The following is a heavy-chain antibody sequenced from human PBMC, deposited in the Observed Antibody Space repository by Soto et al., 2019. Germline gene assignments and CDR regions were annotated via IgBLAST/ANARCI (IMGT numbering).Heavy chain of an antibody. J-gene: IGHJ4*02. V-gene: IGHV4-39*01. Sequence: TSETLSLTCRVSDGSMNSDSSYWGWIRQPPGKGLEWIGVINHSGSTYHNLSLKGRVTMSVDASRNQFSLKLTSMTAADTAVYYCARLGGYVSVGYYYLWDSWGQGTLVTVSS. D-gene: IGHD3-22*01. CDR2: INHSGST. CDR1: DGSMNSDSSY. CDR3: ARLGGYVSVGYYYLWDS.